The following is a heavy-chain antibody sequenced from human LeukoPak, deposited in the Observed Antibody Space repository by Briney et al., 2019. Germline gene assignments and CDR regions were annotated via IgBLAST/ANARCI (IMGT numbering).Heavy chain of an antibody. CDR3: AKVLLRFLDFDY. V-gene: IGHV3-7*03. CDR2: IKQDGSEK. D-gene: IGHD3-3*01. CDR1: GFTFSSYW. J-gene: IGHJ4*02. Sequence: GGSLRLSCAASGFTFSSYWMSWVRQAPGKGLEWVANIKQDGSEKYYVDSVKGRFTISRDNSKNTLYLQMNSLRADDTAVYYCAKVLLRFLDFDYWGQGTLVTVSS.